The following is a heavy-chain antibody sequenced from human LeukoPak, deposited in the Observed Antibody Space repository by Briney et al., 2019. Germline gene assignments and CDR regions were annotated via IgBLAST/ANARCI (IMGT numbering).Heavy chain of an antibody. Sequence: GGSLRLSCAASGFTFSNAWMSWVRQAPGKGLEWVSSISSSSSYIYYADSVKGRFTISRDNAKNSLYLQMNSLRAEDTAVYYCARDLSRSGWYGALDIWGQGTMVTVSS. CDR1: GFTFSNAW. V-gene: IGHV3-21*01. CDR3: ARDLSRSGWYGALDI. D-gene: IGHD6-19*01. CDR2: ISSSSSYI. J-gene: IGHJ3*02.